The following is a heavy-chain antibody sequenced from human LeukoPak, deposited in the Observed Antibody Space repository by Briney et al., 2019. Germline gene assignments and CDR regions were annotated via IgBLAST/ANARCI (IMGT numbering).Heavy chain of an antibody. CDR1: GFTFSNHA. D-gene: IGHD3-3*01. CDR3: AKDQGFGVVISRADY. Sequence: GGSLRLSCAASGFTFSNHAMSWVRQAPGKGLEWVSAISGSGGSTYYADSVKGRFTISRDNSKSTLYLQMNSLRAEDTAVYYCAKDQGFGVVISRADYWGQGTLVTVSS. J-gene: IGHJ4*02. V-gene: IGHV3-23*01. CDR2: ISGSGGST.